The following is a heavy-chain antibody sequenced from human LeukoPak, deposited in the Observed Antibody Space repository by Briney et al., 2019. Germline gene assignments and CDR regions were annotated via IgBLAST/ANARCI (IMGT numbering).Heavy chain of an antibody. J-gene: IGHJ4*02. CDR3: ARDLSAAFDS. V-gene: IGHV3-33*01. CDR2: LVYDERI. Sequence: PGGSLRLSCAASGFPFSSYGMHWVRQAPGKGLEWVARLVYDERIDYANSVKGRFSISRDNSKNTLFLDMSDLRVEDTAVYYCARDLSAAFDSWGQGVLVTASS. CDR1: GFPFSSYG. D-gene: IGHD6-19*01.